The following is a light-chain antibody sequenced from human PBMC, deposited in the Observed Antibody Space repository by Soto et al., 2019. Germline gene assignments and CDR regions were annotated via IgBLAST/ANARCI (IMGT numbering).Light chain of an antibody. CDR1: QSIRSF. CDR2: AAS. CDR3: QQSYGDPT. Sequence: DLQMTQSPSSLSASVGDIVTITCRASQSIRSFLNWFQQKPGTAPKLLIYAASSLPSGVPSRFSGSVSGTDSTLTISSLQPEVFATYYCQQSYGDPTFGGGTKVEIK. J-gene: IGKJ4*01. V-gene: IGKV1-39*01.